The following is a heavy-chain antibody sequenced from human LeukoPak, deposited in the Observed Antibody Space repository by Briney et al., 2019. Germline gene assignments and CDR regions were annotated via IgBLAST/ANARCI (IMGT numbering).Heavy chain of an antibody. D-gene: IGHD3-22*01. CDR3: AKDFEGAYYYDSSGYYLFDY. CDR2: ISYDGSNK. CDR1: GFTFSSYG. Sequence: GGSLRLSCAASGFTFSSYGRHWVRQAPGKGLEWVAVISYDGSNKYYADSVKGRFTISRDNSKNKLYLQMNSLKTEDAAVYYCAKDFEGAYYYDSSGYYLFDYWGQGTLVTVSS. J-gene: IGHJ4*02. V-gene: IGHV3-30*18.